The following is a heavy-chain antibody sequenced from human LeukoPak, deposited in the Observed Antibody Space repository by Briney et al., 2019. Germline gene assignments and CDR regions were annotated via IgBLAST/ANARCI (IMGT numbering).Heavy chain of an antibody. CDR3: ARITIFGVVRDY. D-gene: IGHD3-3*01. Sequence: GASVKVSCKASGYTFTGYYMHWVRQAPGQGLEWMGRINPNSGGTNYAQKFQGRVTMTRDTSISTAYMELSRLSSDDTAVYYCARITIFGVVRDYWGQGTLVTVSS. CDR2: INPNSGGT. CDR1: GYTFTGYY. V-gene: IGHV1-2*06. J-gene: IGHJ4*02.